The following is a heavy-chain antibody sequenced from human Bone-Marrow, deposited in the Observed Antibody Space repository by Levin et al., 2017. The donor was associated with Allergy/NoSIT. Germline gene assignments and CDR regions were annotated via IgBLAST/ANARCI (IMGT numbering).Heavy chain of an antibody. CDR2: ITSNDGGT. Sequence: GESLKISCKTSGYTFSDYYMHWVRQAPGQGLEWMGWITSNDGGTKYAQKFQGRVTMTRDTSISTAYMELTVLTSDEAAVDYCAREGGSGSGDYYFDYWGQGTLVTVSS. V-gene: IGHV1-2*02. CDR3: AREGGSGSGDYYFDY. D-gene: IGHD3-10*01. CDR1: GYTFSDYY. J-gene: IGHJ4*02.